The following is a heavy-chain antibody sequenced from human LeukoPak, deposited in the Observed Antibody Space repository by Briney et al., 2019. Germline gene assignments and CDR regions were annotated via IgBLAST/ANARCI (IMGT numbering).Heavy chain of an antibody. J-gene: IGHJ6*02. CDR3: ARENDMGYCSGGRCYKGYNAMDV. Sequence: GGSLRLSCAASGFTFSSYWMSWVRQTPGKGLEWLANIKQEGTETYYVDSVKGRFTISRDNAKSSLYLQMDSLRAEDTAVYYCARENDMGYCSGGRCYKGYNAMDVWGQGTTVAVSS. D-gene: IGHD2-15*01. V-gene: IGHV3-7*03. CDR1: GFTFSSYW. CDR2: IKQEGTET.